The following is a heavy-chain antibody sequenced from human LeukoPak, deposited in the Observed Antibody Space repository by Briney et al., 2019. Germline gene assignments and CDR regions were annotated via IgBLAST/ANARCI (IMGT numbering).Heavy chain of an antibody. V-gene: IGHV3-21*01. J-gene: IGHJ3*02. CDR2: ISSSSSYI. Sequence: GGSLRLSCAPSGFTFSSYSMNWVRQAPGKGLEWVSSISSSSSYIYYADSVKGRFTISRDNAKNSLYLQMNSLRAEDTAVYYCARDRTYGSGYPDAFDIWGQGTMVTVSS. CDR1: GFTFSSYS. D-gene: IGHD3-10*01. CDR3: ARDRTYGSGYPDAFDI.